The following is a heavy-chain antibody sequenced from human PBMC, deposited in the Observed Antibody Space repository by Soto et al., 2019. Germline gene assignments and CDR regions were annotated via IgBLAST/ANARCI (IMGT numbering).Heavy chain of an antibody. CDR2: IYYSGST. CDR3: ATLSGDLYYFDY. D-gene: IGHD3-3*02. V-gene: IGHV4-59*01. Sequence: SETLSLTCTVSGGSISSYYWSWIRQPPGKGLEWIGYIYYSGSTNYNPSLKSRVTISVDTSKNQFSLKLSSVTAADTAVYYCATLSGDLYYFDYWGQGTLVTVS. CDR1: GGSISSYY. J-gene: IGHJ4*02.